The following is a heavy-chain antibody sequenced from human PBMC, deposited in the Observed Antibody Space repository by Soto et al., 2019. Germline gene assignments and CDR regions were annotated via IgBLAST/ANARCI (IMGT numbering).Heavy chain of an antibody. J-gene: IGHJ6*04. CDR3: ARDDVLCDGGRCYGVPLDV. CDR2: IRGSGDTT. Sequence: GGSLRLSCAASGFTFSSYAMSWVRQAPGKGLEWVSAIRGSGDTTYYADSVKGRFTISRDTSENTLHLRMDSLRAEDTAVYYCARDDVLCDGGRCYGVPLDVWGKGTTVTVSS. V-gene: IGHV3-23*01. CDR1: GFTFSSYA. D-gene: IGHD2-15*01.